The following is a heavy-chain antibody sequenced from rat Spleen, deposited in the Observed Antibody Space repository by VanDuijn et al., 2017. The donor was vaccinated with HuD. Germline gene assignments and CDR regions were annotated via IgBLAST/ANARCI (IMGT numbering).Heavy chain of an antibody. CDR3: AVAGYGY. Sequence: EVQLAESGGGLVQPGRSLKLSCAASGFTFSDYYMAWVRQAPTKGLEWVASISYDGGSTYYRDSVKGRFTISRDNAENIVSLQMNSLKSEDTATYYCAVAGYGYWGQGVMVTVSS. CDR1: GFTFSDYY. V-gene: IGHV5-20*01. CDR2: ISYDGGST. D-gene: IGHD1-7*01. J-gene: IGHJ2*01.